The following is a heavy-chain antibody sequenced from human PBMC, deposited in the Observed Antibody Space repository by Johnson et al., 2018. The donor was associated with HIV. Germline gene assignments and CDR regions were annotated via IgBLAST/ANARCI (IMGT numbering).Heavy chain of an antibody. J-gene: IGHJ3*02. D-gene: IGHD3-9*01. Sequence: QMQLVESGGGVVQPGRSVRLSCVASGFSFNRYAMHWVRQAPGKGLEWVAVISFDGSNKYQADSVKGRITISRDSSKNTLYLQMNSLRGEDTAVYYCARGYILTGYSGVFDMWGQGTMVTVSS. V-gene: IGHV3-30*04. CDR1: GFSFNRYA. CDR3: ARGYILTGYSGVFDM. CDR2: ISFDGSNK.